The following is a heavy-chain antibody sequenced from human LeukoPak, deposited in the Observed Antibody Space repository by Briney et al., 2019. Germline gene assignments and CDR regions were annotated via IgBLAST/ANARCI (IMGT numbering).Heavy chain of an antibody. CDR2: IYTSGST. D-gene: IGHD3-3*01. V-gene: IGHV4-4*07. J-gene: IGHJ3*02. CDR3: ARNYDFWSGFELDAFDI. Sequence: KPSETLSLTCTVSGGSISSYYWSWIRQPAGKGLEWIGRIYTSGSTNYNPSLKSRVTMSVDTSKNQFSLKLSSVTAADTAVYYCARNYDFWSGFELDAFDIWGQGTMVTVSS. CDR1: GGSISSYY.